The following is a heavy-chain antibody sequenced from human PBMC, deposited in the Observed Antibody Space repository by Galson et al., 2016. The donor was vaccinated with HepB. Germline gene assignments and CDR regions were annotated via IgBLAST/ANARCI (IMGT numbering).Heavy chain of an antibody. CDR2: ISYDGSNK. Sequence: SLRLSCAASGFTFSGYAMHWVRQAPGKGLEWVAVISYDGSNKYYADSVKGRFTISRDNSKNTLYLQTNSLRAEDTAVYYCASLRRCSYAFDIWGQRDNGHRLF. J-gene: IGHJ3*02. D-gene: IGHD3-16*01. V-gene: IGHV3-30*03. CDR3: ASLRRCSYAFDI. CDR1: GFTFSGYA.